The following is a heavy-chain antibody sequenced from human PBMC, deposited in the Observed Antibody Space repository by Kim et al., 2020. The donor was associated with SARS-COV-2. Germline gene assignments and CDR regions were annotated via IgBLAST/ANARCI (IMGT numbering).Heavy chain of an antibody. Sequence: SYNPSLKSRVTISVDTSKNQFSLKLSSVTAADTAVFYCARYGSGSSSFDYWGQGTLVTVSS. D-gene: IGHD3-10*01. J-gene: IGHJ4*01. V-gene: IGHV4-31*02. CDR3: ARYGSGSSSFDY.